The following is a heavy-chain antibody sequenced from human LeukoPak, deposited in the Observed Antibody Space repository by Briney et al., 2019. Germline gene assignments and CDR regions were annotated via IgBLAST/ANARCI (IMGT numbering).Heavy chain of an antibody. CDR3: ASGYSGPAGDDAFDI. J-gene: IGHJ3*02. CDR1: GFTFDDYA. D-gene: IGHD3-22*01. V-gene: IGHV3-9*01. CDR2: ISWNSGSI. Sequence: GRSLRLSCAASGFTFDDYAMHWVRQAPGKGLEWVSGISWNSGSIGYADSVKGRFTISRDNAKNSLYLQMNSLRVEDTAVYYCASGYSGPAGDDAFDIWGQGTMVTVSS.